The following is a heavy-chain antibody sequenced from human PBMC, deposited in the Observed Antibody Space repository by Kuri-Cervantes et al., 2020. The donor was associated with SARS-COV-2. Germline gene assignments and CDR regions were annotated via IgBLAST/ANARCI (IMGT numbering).Heavy chain of an antibody. V-gene: IGHV1-46*01. CDR2: INPSGGST. CDR1: GYTFTSYY. Sequence: ASVKVSCKASGYTFTSYYMHWVRQAPGQGLEWMGIINPSGGSTSYAQKFQGRVTMTRDTSTSTVYMELSSLRSEDTAVYCCARGAPIVVVPAAKGDDAFDIWGQGTMVTVSS. J-gene: IGHJ3*02. CDR3: ARGAPIVVVPAAKGDDAFDI. D-gene: IGHD2-2*01.